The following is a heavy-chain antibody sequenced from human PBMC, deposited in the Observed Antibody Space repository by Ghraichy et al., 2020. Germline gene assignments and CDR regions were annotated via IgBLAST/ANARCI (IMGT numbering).Heavy chain of an antibody. CDR2: IRYDGSNK. V-gene: IGHV3-30*02. J-gene: IGHJ6*02. CDR1: GFTFSSYG. D-gene: IGHD2-15*01. Sequence: GGSLRLSCAASGFTFSSYGMHWVRQAPGKGLEWVAFIRYDGSNKYYADSVKGRFTISRDNSKNTLYLQMNSLRAEDTAVYYCAKDFMDTVVVVAATRDYYYYGMDVWGQGTTVTVSS. CDR3: AKDFMDTVVVVAATRDYYYYGMDV.